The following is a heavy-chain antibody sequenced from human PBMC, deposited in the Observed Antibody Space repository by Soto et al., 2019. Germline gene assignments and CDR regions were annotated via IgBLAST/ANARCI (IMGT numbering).Heavy chain of an antibody. CDR1: GFTFSSYD. D-gene: IGHD3-22*01. CDR2: ISSSGSTI. Sequence: EVQLVESGGGLIQPGGSLRLSCAASGFTFSSYDMHWVRQAPGKGLEWVSYISSSGSTIYYADSVKGRFTISRDNAKNSLYLQMNSLRDEDTAVYYCARTMRSLGDYWGQGTLVTVSS. J-gene: IGHJ4*02. V-gene: IGHV3-48*02. CDR3: ARTMRSLGDY.